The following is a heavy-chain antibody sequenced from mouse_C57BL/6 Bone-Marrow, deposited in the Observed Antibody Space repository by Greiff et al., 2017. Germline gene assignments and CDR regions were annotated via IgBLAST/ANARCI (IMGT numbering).Heavy chain of an antibody. CDR2: ISNGGGST. CDR1: GFTFSDYY. V-gene: IGHV5-12*01. J-gene: IGHJ4*01. Sequence: EVKLVESGGGLVQPGGSLKLSCAASGFTFSDYYMYWVRQTPEQRLEWVAYISNGGGSTYYPDTVKGRFTISRDNAKNTLYLQMSRLKSEDTAMYYCARHLYARDYWGQGTSVTVSS. CDR3: ARHLYARDY.